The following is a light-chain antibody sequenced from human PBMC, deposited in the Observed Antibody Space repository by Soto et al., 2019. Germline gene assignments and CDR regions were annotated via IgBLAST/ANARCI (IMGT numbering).Light chain of an antibody. Sequence: QSVLTQPPSASGTHGQRVTISCSGSSSNIGSNTVDWYQQFPGTAPKLLIYSNNQRPSGVPDRFSGSKSGTSASLAISGLQSEDEADYFCAAWDDSLNGHVFGGGTKLTVL. CDR1: SSNIGSNT. CDR2: SNN. J-gene: IGLJ2*01. V-gene: IGLV1-44*01. CDR3: AAWDDSLNGHV.